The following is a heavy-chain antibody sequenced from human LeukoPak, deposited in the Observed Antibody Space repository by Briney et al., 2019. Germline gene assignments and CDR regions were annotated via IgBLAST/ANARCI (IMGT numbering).Heavy chain of an antibody. J-gene: IGHJ6*02. D-gene: IGHD1-26*01. CDR2: IKSKTDGGTT. CDR3: TTGSISGRYPGAQHYGMDV. Sequence: GGSLRLSCEASGFTFSYAWMSWVRQASGKGLEWVARIKSKTDGGTTDYAAPVKGRFTISRDDSKNTLYLQMNSLRSEDTGVYFCTTGSISGRYPGAQHYGMDVWGQGTTVTVSS. CDR1: GFTFSYAW. V-gene: IGHV3-15*01.